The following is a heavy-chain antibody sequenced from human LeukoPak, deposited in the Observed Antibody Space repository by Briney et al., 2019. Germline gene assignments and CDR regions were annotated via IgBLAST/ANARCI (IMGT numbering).Heavy chain of an antibody. CDR3: ARVAGGSSSWYYYGMDV. J-gene: IGHJ6*02. Sequence: GGSLRLSCAASGFTFSSYSMNWVRQAPGKGLEWVSSISSSSSYIYYADSVKGRFTISRDNAKNSLYLQMNSLRAEDTAVYYSARVAGGSSSWYYYGMDVWGQGTTVTVSS. V-gene: IGHV3-21*01. CDR2: ISSSSSYI. D-gene: IGHD6-13*01. CDR1: GFTFSSYS.